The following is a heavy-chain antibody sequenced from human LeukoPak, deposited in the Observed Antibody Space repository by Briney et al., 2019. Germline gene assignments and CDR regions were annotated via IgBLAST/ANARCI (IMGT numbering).Heavy chain of an antibody. V-gene: IGHV4-59*01. J-gene: IGHJ5*02. CDR2: IHYTGTT. D-gene: IGHD3-10*01. CDR3: ARDRGVMVRGNNNWFDP. CDR1: GASISSDY. Sequence: SETLSLTCTVSGASISSDYWNWIRQPPGKGLEWIGYIHYTGTTNYNPSLKSRVTISVDTSKTQFSLKLNSVTAADTAVFYCARDRGVMVRGNNNWFDPWGQGTLVTVSS.